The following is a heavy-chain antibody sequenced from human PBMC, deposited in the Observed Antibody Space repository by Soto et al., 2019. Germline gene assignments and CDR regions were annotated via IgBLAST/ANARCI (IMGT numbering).Heavy chain of an antibody. CDR3: ATEEGPMLRKTPAGVDS. D-gene: IGHD3-16*01. V-gene: IGHV1-69*08. CDR1: GGTFTSYT. Sequence: QVQLVQSGAEVKKPGSSVKVSCKASGGTFTSYTITWVRQAPGQGLEWMGRIIPFIGITNYAQRFQGRVTITADKSTSTAYMQLSSLRSEDTALYYCATEEGPMLRKTPAGVDSWGQGTLVTVSS. J-gene: IGHJ5*01. CDR2: IIPFIGIT.